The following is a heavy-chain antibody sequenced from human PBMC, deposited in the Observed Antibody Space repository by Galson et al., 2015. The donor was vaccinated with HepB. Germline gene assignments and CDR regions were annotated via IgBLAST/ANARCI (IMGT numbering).Heavy chain of an antibody. CDR1: GFTFDNYW. V-gene: IGHV3-7*03. Sequence: SLRLSCAASGFTFDNYWMTWVRQAPGRGLEWVANVKQDGRETNYAESVKGRITVSRDNARNSLYLQIDNLSAEDTAVYYCARDYYSSESHDYWAREPWSPSPQ. J-gene: IGHJ4*02. CDR3: ARDYYSSESHDY. CDR2: VKQDGRET. D-gene: IGHD3-10*01.